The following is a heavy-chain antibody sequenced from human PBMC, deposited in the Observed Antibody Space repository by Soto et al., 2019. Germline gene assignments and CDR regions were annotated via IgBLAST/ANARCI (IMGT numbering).Heavy chain of an antibody. D-gene: IGHD3-22*01. CDR1: GFTFSSYA. CDR3: AKPTDYYDSSGYWDDAFDI. CDR2: ISGSGGST. J-gene: IGHJ3*02. Sequence: PGESLKISCAASGFTFSSYAMSWVRQAPGKGLEWVSAISGSGGSTYYADSVKGRFTISRDNSKNTLYLQMNSLRAEDTAVYYCAKPTDYYDSSGYWDDAFDIWGQGTMVTVSS. V-gene: IGHV3-23*01.